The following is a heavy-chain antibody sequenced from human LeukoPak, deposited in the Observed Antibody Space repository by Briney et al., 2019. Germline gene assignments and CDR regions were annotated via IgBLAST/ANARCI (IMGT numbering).Heavy chain of an antibody. D-gene: IGHD1-26*01. CDR3: ASGSKGSYSALYFDY. CDR1: GGSISSYY. CDR2: IYTSGST. Sequence: SETLSLTCTVSGGSISSYYWSWIRQPAGKGLGWIGRIYTSGSTNYNPSLKSRVTMSVDTSKNQFSLKLSSVTAADTAVYYCASGSKGSYSALYFDYWGQGTLVTVSS. J-gene: IGHJ4*02. V-gene: IGHV4-4*07.